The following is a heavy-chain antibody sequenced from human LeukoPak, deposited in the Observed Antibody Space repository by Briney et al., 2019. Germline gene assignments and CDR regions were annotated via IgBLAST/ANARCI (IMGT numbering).Heavy chain of an antibody. Sequence: TGGSLRLSCAASGFTFSSYWMHWVRQAPGKGLVWVSRIHTDASTTSYADSVKGRFTISRDNAKNTLYLQMNSLRAEDTAVYYCARDGSLPDYWGQGTLVTVSS. V-gene: IGHV3-74*01. CDR1: GFTFSSYW. J-gene: IGHJ4*02. CDR2: IHTDASTT. CDR3: ARDGSLPDY.